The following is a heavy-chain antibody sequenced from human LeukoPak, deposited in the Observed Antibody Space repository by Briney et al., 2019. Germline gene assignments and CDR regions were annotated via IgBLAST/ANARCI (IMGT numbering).Heavy chain of an antibody. V-gene: IGHV3-30*18. D-gene: IGHD5-12*01. Sequence: GGSLRLSCAASGFTFSSYGMHWVRQAPGKGLEWVAVISFDASNKYYADSVKGRFTISRDNAKNSLYLQMNGLRGEDTAVYYCAKGPGARGHFNWFDPWGQGTLVTVSS. CDR3: AKGPGARGHFNWFDP. J-gene: IGHJ5*02. CDR1: GFTFSSYG. CDR2: ISFDASNK.